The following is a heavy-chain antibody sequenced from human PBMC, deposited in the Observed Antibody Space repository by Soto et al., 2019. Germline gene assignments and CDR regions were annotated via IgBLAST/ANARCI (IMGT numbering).Heavy chain of an antibody. D-gene: IGHD3-10*01. CDR2: IYYSGST. J-gene: IGHJ6*02. Sequence: SETLSLTCTVSGGSISSYYWSWIRQPPGKGLEWIGYIYYSGSTNYNPSLKSRVTISVDTSKNQFSLKLSSVTAADTAVYYCARGFRITMVRGVPYGMDVWGQGTTVTVSS. CDR1: GGSISSYY. CDR3: ARGFRITMVRGVPYGMDV. V-gene: IGHV4-59*01.